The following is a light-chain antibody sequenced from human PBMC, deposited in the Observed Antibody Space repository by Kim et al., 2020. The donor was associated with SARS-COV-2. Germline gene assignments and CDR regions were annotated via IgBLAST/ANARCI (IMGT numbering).Light chain of an antibody. CDR1: EWGEKY. V-gene: IGLV3-1*01. J-gene: IGLJ3*02. CDR3: QEWDSSTANWR. Sequence: SPGQTDSITCSGDEWGEKYACWYQQKPGQAPVLVIYLDSKRPSGIPERFSGSNSGNTATLTISGTQAIDEADYYCQEWDSSTANWRFGGGTQLTVL. CDR2: LDS.